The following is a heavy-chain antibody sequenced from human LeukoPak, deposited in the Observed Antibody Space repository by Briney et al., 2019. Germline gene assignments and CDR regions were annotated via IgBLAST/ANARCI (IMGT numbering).Heavy chain of an antibody. CDR2: IRYDGSNK. CDR3: AKDPGEYCSSTSCSKQNWFDP. CDR1: GFTFGSYG. D-gene: IGHD2-2*01. Sequence: GGSLRLSCAASGFTFGSYGMHWVRPAPGKGLEWVAFIRYDGSNKYYADSVKGRFTISRDNSKNTLYLQMNSLRAEDTAVYYCAKDPGEYCSSTSCSKQNWFDPWGQGTLVTVSS. J-gene: IGHJ5*02. V-gene: IGHV3-30*02.